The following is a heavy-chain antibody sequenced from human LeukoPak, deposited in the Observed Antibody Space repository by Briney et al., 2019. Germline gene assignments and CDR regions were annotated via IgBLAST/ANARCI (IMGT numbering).Heavy chain of an antibody. D-gene: IGHD2-15*01. Sequence: GGSLRLSCAASGFTFSSYGMHWVRQAPGKGLEWVAFIRYDGSNKYYADSVKGRFTISRDNSKNSLYLQMNSLRAEDTAVYYCARCGGSCQKYYYYMDVWGKGTTVTVSS. CDR2: IRYDGSNK. CDR3: ARCGGSCQKYYYYMDV. CDR1: GFTFSSYG. V-gene: IGHV3-30*02. J-gene: IGHJ6*03.